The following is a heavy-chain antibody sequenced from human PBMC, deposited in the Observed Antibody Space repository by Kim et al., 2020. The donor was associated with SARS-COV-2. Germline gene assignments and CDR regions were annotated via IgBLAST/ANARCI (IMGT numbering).Heavy chain of an antibody. J-gene: IGHJ5*02. CDR1: GFTFGDYA. Sequence: GGSLRLSCAASGFTFGDYAMHWVRQAPGKGLEWVSGISWNSGSIGYADSVKGRFTISRDNAKNSLYLQMNSLRAEDTALYYCAKDGGMVRGVMMKEEYNWFDPWGQGTLVTVSS. CDR3: AKDGGMVRGVMMKEEYNWFDP. V-gene: IGHV3-9*01. CDR2: ISWNSGSI. D-gene: IGHD3-10*01.